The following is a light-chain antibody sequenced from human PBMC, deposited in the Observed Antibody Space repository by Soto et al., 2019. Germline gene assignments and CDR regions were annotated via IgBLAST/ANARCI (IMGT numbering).Light chain of an antibody. Sequence: DIVMTQSPDSLAVSLGERATIHCKSSQSVLYSAKNKNFLTWYQQKPGQPPKLLIYWASTRESGVPDPFTGSGSGPDFPLTINRPQAEDVAIYYCHQHYINPINFGQGIRL. CDR2: WAS. J-gene: IGKJ5*01. CDR1: QSVLYSAKNKNF. CDR3: HQHYINPIN. V-gene: IGKV4-1*01.